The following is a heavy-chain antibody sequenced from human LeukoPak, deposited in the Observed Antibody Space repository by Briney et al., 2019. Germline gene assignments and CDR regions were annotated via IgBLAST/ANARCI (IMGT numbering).Heavy chain of an antibody. J-gene: IGHJ4*02. Sequence: ASVKVSCKASGYTFTGSYLHWVRQAPGQGLEWMGWINPNSGGTNYARQFQGRVTMTRDTSISTAYMELSRLRPDDTAVYHCARGLTTVTFDCWGQGTLVTVSS. CDR2: INPNSGGT. D-gene: IGHD4-17*01. CDR1: GYTFTGSY. CDR3: ARGLTTVTFDC. V-gene: IGHV1-2*02.